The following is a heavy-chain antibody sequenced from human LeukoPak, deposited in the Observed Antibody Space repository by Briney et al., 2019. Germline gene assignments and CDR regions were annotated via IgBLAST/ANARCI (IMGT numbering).Heavy chain of an antibody. J-gene: IGHJ4*02. CDR3: AKQGRGYRALGY. CDR1: GFTFSSYW. D-gene: IGHD7-27*01. V-gene: IGHV3-7*01. CDR2: IKQDGSEK. Sequence: GGSLRLSCAASGFTFSSYWMSWVRQAPGKGLEWVANIKQDGSEKYYVDSVKGRFTISRDNAKNSLYLQINSLRAEDTAVYYCAKQGRGYRALGYWGQGTLVTVSS.